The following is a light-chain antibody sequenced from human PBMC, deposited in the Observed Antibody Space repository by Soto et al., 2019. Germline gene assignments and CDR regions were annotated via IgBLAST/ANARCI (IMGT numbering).Light chain of an antibody. CDR1: SSDVGGYDY. V-gene: IGLV2-14*03. CDR3: SSYTSSTTVI. Sequence: SLLTQPSSVSGSPGQWITISCTRTSSDVGGYDYVSWYQQHPGKAPKLMIYDVTNRPSGVSNRFSGSKSGNTASLTISGLQAEDEADYYCSSYTSSTTVIFGGGTKVTVL. J-gene: IGLJ2*01. CDR2: DVT.